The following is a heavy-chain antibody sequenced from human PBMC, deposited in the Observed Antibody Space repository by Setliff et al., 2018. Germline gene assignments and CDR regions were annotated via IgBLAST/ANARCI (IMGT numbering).Heavy chain of an antibody. CDR3: ARRPSGGWFLNWYAPYY. V-gene: IGHV3-66*04. D-gene: IGHD6-19*01. Sequence: GGSLRLSCAASGFTVSSNYMSWVRQAPGKGLEWVSVIYSGGSTYYADSVKGRFTISRDNSKNTLYLQMNSLRAEDTAVYYCARRPSGGWFLNWYAPYYWGQGTLVTVSS. CDR2: IYSGGST. CDR1: GFTVSSNY. J-gene: IGHJ4*02.